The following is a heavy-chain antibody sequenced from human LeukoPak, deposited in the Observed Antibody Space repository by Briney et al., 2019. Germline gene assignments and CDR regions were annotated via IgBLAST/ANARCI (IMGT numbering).Heavy chain of an antibody. CDR2: MNPNSGNT. CDR3: ARVASGQVVAAMFDYYYYMDV. Sequence: ASVKVSCKASGYTFTSYDINWVRQATGQGLEWMGWMNPNSGNTGYAQKFQGRVTMTRNTSISTAYMELSSLRSEDTAVYYCARVASGQVVAAMFDYYYYMDVWGKGTTVTISS. V-gene: IGHV1-8*01. D-gene: IGHD2-15*01. J-gene: IGHJ6*03. CDR1: GYTFTSYD.